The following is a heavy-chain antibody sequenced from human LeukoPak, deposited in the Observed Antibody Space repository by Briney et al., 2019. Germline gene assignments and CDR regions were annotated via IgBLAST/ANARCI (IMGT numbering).Heavy chain of an antibody. J-gene: IGHJ4*02. CDR3: TSAGSSWDRAFDY. CDR1: GFTFCDYA. CDR2: IRSKAYGGTT. Sequence: GGSLRLSCTASGFTFCDYAMSWVRQAPGKGVEWVGFIRSKAYGGTTEYAASVKGRFTISRDDSKSIAYLQMNSLKTEDTAVYYCTSAGSSWDRAFDYWGQGTLVTVSS. D-gene: IGHD6-13*01. V-gene: IGHV3-49*04.